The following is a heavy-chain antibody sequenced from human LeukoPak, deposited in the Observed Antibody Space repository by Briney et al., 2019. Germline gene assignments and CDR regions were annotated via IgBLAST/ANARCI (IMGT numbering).Heavy chain of an antibody. CDR1: GFTFSSYA. D-gene: IGHD4-11*01. CDR2: TSGSGGST. J-gene: IGHJ4*02. V-gene: IGHV3-23*01. CDR3: ATMRDSSRGYYFDY. Sequence: GGSLRLSCAASGFTFSSYAMSWVRQAPGKGLEWVSATSGSGGSTYYADSVKGRFTISRDNSKNTLYLQMNSLRAEDTAVYYCATMRDSSRGYYFDYWGQGTLVTVSS.